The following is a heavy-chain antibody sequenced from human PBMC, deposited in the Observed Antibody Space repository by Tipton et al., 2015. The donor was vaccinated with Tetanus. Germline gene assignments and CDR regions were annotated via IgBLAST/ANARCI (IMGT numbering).Heavy chain of an antibody. D-gene: IGHD3-16*01. CDR3: ARDSRVLGPWFY. Sequence: TLSLTCAVYGGSFSGYYWSWIRQPPGKGLEWIGEINHSGSTNYNPSLKSRVTISVDTSKNQFSLKLSSVTAADTAVYYCARDSRVLGPWFYWGQGTLVTVSS. J-gene: IGHJ4*02. CDR1: GGSFSGYY. V-gene: IGHV4-34*01. CDR2: INHSGST.